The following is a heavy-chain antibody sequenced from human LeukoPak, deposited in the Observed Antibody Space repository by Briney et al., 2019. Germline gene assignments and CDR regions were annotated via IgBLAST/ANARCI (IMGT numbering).Heavy chain of an antibody. CDR2: INPNSGGT. J-gene: IGHJ4*02. Sequence: PAASVKVSCKASGYTFTGYYMHWVRQAPGQGLEWMGRINPNSGGTNYAQKFQGRVTMTRDTSISTAYMELSRLRSDDTAVYYCARVKCELLGPVVFDYWGQGTLVTVSS. CDR3: ARVKCELLGPVVFDY. V-gene: IGHV1-2*06. D-gene: IGHD1-26*01. CDR1: GYTFTGYY.